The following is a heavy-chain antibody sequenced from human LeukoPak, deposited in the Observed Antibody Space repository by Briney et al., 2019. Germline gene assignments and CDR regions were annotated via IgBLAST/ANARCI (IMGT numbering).Heavy chain of an antibody. D-gene: IGHD3-10*01. V-gene: IGHV1-18*04. CDR2: ISAYNGNT. Sequence: ASVKVSCKASGYTFTSYGISWVRQAPGQGLEWMGWISAYNGNTNYAQKLQGRVTMTTDTSTSTAYMELRSLRSDDTAVYYCARDSSASRWFKPFHSFDYWGQGTLVTVSS. J-gene: IGHJ4*02. CDR1: GYTFTSYG. CDR3: ARDSSASRWFKPFHSFDY.